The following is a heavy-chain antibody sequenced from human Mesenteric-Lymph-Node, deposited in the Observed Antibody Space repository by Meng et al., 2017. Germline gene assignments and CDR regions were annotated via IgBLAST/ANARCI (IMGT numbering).Heavy chain of an antibody. J-gene: IGHJ5*02. D-gene: IGHD1/OR15-1a*01. CDR2: ISYSGST. V-gene: IGHV4-61*01. CDR3: ARDGTINLRGGWFDP. CDR1: GGAVSSGSYY. Sequence: VQLQESGPGPVRPSETLSLTCTVSGGAVSSGSYYWSWIRQPPGKGLEWIGFISYSGSTNYNPSLKSRVTISVDTSKNQFSLKLSSVTAADTAVYHCARDGTINLRGGWFDPWGQGTLVTVSS.